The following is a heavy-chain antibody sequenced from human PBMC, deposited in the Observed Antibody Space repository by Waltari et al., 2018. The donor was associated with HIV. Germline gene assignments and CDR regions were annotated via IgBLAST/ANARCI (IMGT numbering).Heavy chain of an antibody. CDR1: GFTFKTYG. CDR2: ISDDGSNK. CDR3: AKDISANYYDSQGGWYYDL. D-gene: IGHD3-22*01. Sequence: QLQLVESGGGVVQPGRSLRLSCAASGFTFKTYGMHWVRQAPGKGLGGVAVISDDGSNKDYGDYVKGRFTISKDNSKSTLYLQMNSLRAEDTAVYYCAKDISANYYDSQGGWYYDLWGRGTLVTVSS. J-gene: IGHJ2*01. V-gene: IGHV3-30*18.